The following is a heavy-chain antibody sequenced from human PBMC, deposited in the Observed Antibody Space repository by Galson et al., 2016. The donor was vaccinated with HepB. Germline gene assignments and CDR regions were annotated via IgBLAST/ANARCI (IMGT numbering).Heavy chain of an antibody. CDR1: GGTFSTYD. V-gene: IGHV1-69*13. CDR2: ISHIFGTT. Sequence: SVKVSCKASGGTFSTYDFNWVRQAPGQGLEWMGGISHIFGTTEYAQEFQGRVTITADESTSTGYMEISSLRSVDTAVYYCATVRRDTSSSGQFYYFYMDVWGIGTTVTVSS. CDR3: ATVRRDTSSSGQFYYFYMDV. J-gene: IGHJ6*03. D-gene: IGHD6-6*01.